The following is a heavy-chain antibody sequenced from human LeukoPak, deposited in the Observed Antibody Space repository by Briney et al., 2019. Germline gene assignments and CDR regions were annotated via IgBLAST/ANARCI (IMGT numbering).Heavy chain of an antibody. D-gene: IGHD6-13*01. CDR1: GFTFSSYS. J-gene: IGHJ4*02. Sequence: GGSLRPSCAASGFTFSSYSMNWVRQAPGKGLEWVSSISSTSSYIYYADSVKGRFTSSRDNAKNSLFLQMNSLRAEDTAVYYCARGSLRQQLWTEDSWGQGTLVTVSS. CDR2: ISSTSSYI. V-gene: IGHV3-21*01. CDR3: ARGSLRQQLWTEDS.